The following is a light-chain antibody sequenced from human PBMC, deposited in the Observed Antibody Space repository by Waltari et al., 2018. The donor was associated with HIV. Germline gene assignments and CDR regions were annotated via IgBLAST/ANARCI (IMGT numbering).Light chain of an antibody. J-gene: IGLJ2*01. CDR3: GTWDSSLSAVV. CDR1: GSNMGNNY. CDR2: ANN. V-gene: IGLV1-51*01. Sequence: QSVLTQPPSVSAAPGQKVTISCSGSGSNMGNNYVSWYQQVPGTAPKVLIYANNKRPSGILDLFSGSKSGTSATLGITGLQTGDEADYYCGTWDSSLSAVVFGGGTKLTVL.